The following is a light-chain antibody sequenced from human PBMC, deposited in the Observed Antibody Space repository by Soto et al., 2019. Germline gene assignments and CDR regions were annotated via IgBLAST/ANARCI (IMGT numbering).Light chain of an antibody. J-gene: IGKJ1*01. V-gene: IGKV3-20*01. CDR1: QSVRSSY. CDR2: AAS. Sequence: PGARATLSCRASQSVRSSYLAWYQQKPGQAPRLLIYAASSRAAGIPDRFTGSGSGTDFTLTISRLEPEDFAVYYCQQYGSSSWTFGQGTKVEIK. CDR3: QQYGSSSWT.